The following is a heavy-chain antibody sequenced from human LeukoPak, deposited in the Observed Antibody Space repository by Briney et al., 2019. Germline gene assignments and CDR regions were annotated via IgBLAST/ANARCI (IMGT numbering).Heavy chain of an antibody. D-gene: IGHD4-17*01. CDR1: GFTFSSYS. Sequence: GGSLRLSCAASGFTFSSYSMNWVRQAPGKGLEWVSSISSSSGYIYYADSVKGRFTISRDNAKNSLYLQMNSLRDEDTAIYYCARETTVIKKIDYWGQGTLVTVSS. V-gene: IGHV3-21*01. J-gene: IGHJ4*02. CDR2: ISSSSGYI. CDR3: ARETTVIKKIDY.